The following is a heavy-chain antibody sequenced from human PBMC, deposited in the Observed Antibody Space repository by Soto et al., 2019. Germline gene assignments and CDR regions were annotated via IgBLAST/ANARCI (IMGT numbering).Heavy chain of an antibody. CDR3: ASRSSLYYYYGMDV. D-gene: IGHD6-6*01. CDR1: GYTFTSYA. CDR2: INAGNGNT. V-gene: IGHV1-3*01. J-gene: IGHJ6*02. Sequence: GASVKVSCKASGYTFTSYAIHWVRQAPGQRLEWMGWINAGNGNTKYSQKFQGRVTITRDTSAPTAYMALSSLRPAGTAVSYCASRSSLYYYYGMDVWGQGTTVTVSS.